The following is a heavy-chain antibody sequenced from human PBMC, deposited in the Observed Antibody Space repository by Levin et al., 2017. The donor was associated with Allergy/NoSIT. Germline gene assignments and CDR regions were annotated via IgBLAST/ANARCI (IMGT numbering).Heavy chain of an antibody. D-gene: IGHD3-22*01. J-gene: IGHJ4*02. CDR2: INPHSGDT. CDR1: RYIFSDYF. V-gene: IGHV1-2*02. CDR3: ARDLYNDDSVFGY. Sequence: GESLKISCKASRYIFSDYFIHWVRQAPGQGLEWMGWINPHSGDTKYAQEFRGRVTMTRDTSISTAYMELTRLTSEDTAVYYCARDLYNDDSVFGYWGQGTLVNVFS.